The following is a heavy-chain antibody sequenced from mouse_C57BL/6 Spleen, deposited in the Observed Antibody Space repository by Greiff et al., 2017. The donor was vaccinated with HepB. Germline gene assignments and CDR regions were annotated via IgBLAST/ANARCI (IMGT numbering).Heavy chain of an antibody. CDR3: ARGELVAMDY. Sequence: QVQLQHSGPELVKPGASVKISCKASGYAFRSSWMNWVKQRPGKGLEWIGRVYPGDGDTNYNGKFKGKATLTADKSSSTVYMQLSSRTSEDSAVYGCARGELVAMDYWGQGTSVTVSS. J-gene: IGHJ4*01. D-gene: IGHD1-3*01. CDR1: GYAFRSSW. V-gene: IGHV1-82*01. CDR2: VYPGDGDT.